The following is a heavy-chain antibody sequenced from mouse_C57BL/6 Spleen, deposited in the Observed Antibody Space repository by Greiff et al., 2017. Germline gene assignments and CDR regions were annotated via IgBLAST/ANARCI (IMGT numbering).Heavy chain of an antibody. V-gene: IGHV1-55*01. D-gene: IGHD2-2*01. CDR1: GYTFTSYW. Sequence: QVQLQQSGAELVKPGASVKMSCKASGYTFTSYWITWVKQRPGQGLEWIGDIYPGSGSTNYNEKFKSKATLTVDTSSSTAYMQLSSLTSEDSAVYYCARSTMVTTGPAYYFDYWGQGTTLTVSS. CDR3: ARSTMVTTGPAYYFDY. CDR2: IYPGSGST. J-gene: IGHJ2*01.